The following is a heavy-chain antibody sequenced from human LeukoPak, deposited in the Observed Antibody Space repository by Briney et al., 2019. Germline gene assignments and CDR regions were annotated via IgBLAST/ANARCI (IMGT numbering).Heavy chain of an antibody. Sequence: GGSLRLSCAASGFTFSDYYMSWIRQAPGKGLEWVSYISSSGSTIYYADSVKGRFTIPRDNAKNSLYLQMNSLRAEDTAVYYCARGHPSYYYYYYMDVWGKGTTVTVSS. J-gene: IGHJ6*03. V-gene: IGHV3-11*01. CDR2: ISSSGSTI. CDR1: GFTFSDYY. CDR3: ARGHPSYYYYYYMDV.